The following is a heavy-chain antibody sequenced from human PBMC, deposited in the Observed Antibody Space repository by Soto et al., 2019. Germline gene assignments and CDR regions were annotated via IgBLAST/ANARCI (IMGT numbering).Heavy chain of an antibody. CDR3: ARGWKEGFDV. D-gene: IGHD1-1*01. J-gene: IGHJ3*01. CDR1: GFSFSSYS. CDR2: ISTGSSAR. Sequence: EVQLVESGGGLVQPGGSLRLSCEASGFSFSSYSMNWVRQAPGMGLEWLSYISTGSSARYYADSVRGRFTISRDSAKNSLYLQMNSLRDEDTAVYYCARGWKEGFDVWGQGTMLTVSS. V-gene: IGHV3-48*02.